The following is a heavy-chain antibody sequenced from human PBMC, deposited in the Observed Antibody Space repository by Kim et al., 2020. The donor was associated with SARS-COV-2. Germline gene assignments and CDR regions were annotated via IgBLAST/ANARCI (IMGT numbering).Heavy chain of an antibody. CDR3: ARDFYRNKLFRQPRGDY. D-gene: IGHD2-21*01. CDR2: ISSSSSYI. V-gene: IGHV3-21*01. J-gene: IGHJ4*02. CDR1: GFTFSSYS. Sequence: GGSLRLSCAASGFTFSSYSMNWVRQAPGKGLEWVSSISSSSSYIYYADSVKGRFTISRDNAKNSLYLQMNSLRAEDTAVYYCARDFYRNKLFRQPRGDYWGQGTLVTVSS.